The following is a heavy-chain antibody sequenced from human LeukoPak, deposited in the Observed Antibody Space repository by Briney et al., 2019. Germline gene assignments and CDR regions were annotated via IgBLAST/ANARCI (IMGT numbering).Heavy chain of an antibody. V-gene: IGHV3-23*01. CDR1: GFTFSSYA. Sequence: GGSLRLSCAASGFTFSSYAMSWVRQAPGKGLEWVSAISGSGTTYYADSVKGRFTISRDNSKNTLYLQMNSLRAEDTAVYYCARARSSYGYGDAFDIWGQGTMVTVSS. CDR2: ISGSGTT. CDR3: ARARSSYGYGDAFDI. J-gene: IGHJ3*02. D-gene: IGHD5-18*01.